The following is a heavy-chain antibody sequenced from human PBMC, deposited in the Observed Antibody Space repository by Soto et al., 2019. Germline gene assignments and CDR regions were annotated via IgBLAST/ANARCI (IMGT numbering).Heavy chain of an antibody. CDR1: GFNFRGYG. CDR3: ARGRGGPPFDS. J-gene: IGHJ4*02. CDR2: ISADGGTT. V-gene: IGHV3-64*07. Sequence: EVQLEESGGGLVKGGGSLRLACAASGFNFRGYGMHWVRQAPGKGLEYVAAISADGGTTWHADSVKDRFIISRDNSKTTVYLQMRSLRTDDMAVYFCARGRGGPPFDSWGQGTLVIVSS. D-gene: IGHD3-10*01.